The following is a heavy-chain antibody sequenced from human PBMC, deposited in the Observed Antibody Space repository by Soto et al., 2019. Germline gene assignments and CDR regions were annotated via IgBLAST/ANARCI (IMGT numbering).Heavy chain of an antibody. D-gene: IGHD3-22*01. V-gene: IGHV4-31*03. CDR2: IYYSGST. CDR1: GGSISSGGYY. J-gene: IGHJ3*02. Sequence: SETLSLTCTVSGGSISSGGYYWSWIRQHPGKGLEWIGYIYYSGSTYYNPSLKSRVTISVDTSKSQFSLKLSSVTAADTAVYYCARFNPTYYYDSSGYYEAFDIWGQGTMVTVSS. CDR3: ARFNPTYYYDSSGYYEAFDI.